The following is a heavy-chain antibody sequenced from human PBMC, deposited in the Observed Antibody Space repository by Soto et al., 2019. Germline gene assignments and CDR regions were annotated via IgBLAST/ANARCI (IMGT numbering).Heavy chain of an antibody. CDR3: AREGSYSAYNFAHGIQLWSFDF. V-gene: IGHV4-4*07. D-gene: IGHD5-12*01. Sequence: SETLSLTCTVSGGSINTFYWSWVRQPAGKGLGWIGRIFSSGSTSFNPSLESRVAMSVDTSKNHFSLNLSSVTAADMAVYYCAREGSYSAYNFAHGIQLWSFDFWGQGALAIFS. J-gene: IGHJ4*02. CDR2: IFSSGST. CDR1: GGSINTFY.